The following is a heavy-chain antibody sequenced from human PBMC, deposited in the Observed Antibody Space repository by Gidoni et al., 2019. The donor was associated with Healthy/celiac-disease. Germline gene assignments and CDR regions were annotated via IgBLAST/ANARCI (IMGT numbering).Heavy chain of an antibody. J-gene: IGHJ5*02. Sequence: QVQLVQSGAEVKKPGASVKVSCKASGYTFTGYYMHWVRQAPGQGLEWMGWINPNSGGTNYAQKFQGWVTMTRDTSISTAYMELSRLRSDDTAVYYCARDLRYCSSTSCYANWFDPWGQGTLVTVSS. V-gene: IGHV1-2*04. CDR2: INPNSGGT. CDR1: GYTFTGYY. D-gene: IGHD2-2*01. CDR3: ARDLRYCSSTSCYANWFDP.